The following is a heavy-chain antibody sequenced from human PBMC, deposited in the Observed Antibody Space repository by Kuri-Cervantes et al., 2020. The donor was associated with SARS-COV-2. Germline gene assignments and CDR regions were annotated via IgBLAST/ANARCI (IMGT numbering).Heavy chain of an antibody. CDR1: GFTFSDYY. CDR2: ISSSGGIYM. CDR3: ARDSPTWIHTFDY. Sequence: GGSLRLSCAASGFTFSDYYMSWIRQAPGKGLEWVSYISSSGGIYMQYADSVKGRFTISRDNSKNTLYLQMNSLRAEDTAVYYCARDSPTWIHTFDYWGQGTLVTVSS. D-gene: IGHD5-18*01. J-gene: IGHJ4*02. V-gene: IGHV3-11*04.